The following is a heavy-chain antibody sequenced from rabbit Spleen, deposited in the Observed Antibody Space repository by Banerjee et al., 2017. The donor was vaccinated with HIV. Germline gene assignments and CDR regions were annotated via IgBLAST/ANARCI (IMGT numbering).Heavy chain of an antibody. CDR3: ARDTSTSFSSYGMDL. CDR1: GIDFSSDSY. Sequence: QQQLVESGGGLVKPGGTLTLTCKASGIDFSSDSYMCWVRQAPGKGLEWIACIDAGSSGYTYYASWAKGRFTISKTSSTTVTLQMTRLTAADTATYFCARDTSTSFSSYGMDLWGPGTLVTVS. CDR2: IDAGSSGYT. J-gene: IGHJ6*01. D-gene: IGHD1-1*01. V-gene: IGHV1S45*01.